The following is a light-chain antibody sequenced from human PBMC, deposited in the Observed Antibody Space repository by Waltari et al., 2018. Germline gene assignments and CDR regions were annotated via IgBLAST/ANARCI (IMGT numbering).Light chain of an antibody. CDR1: QSVRSF. Sequence: DVQIPQYQCSLSAAVGHRVTITCRASQSVRSFLNWYQQKPGKAPKLLIYAASSLQSGCPSRFSGSRSGTEFTLTISSLQPEDFATYYCQQSYSSPITFGQGTRLEIK. CDR2: AAS. CDR3: QQSYSSPIT. J-gene: IGKJ5*01. V-gene: IGKV1-39*01.